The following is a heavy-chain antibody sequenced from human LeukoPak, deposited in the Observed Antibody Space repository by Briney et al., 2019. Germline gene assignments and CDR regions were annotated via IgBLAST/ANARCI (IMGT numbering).Heavy chain of an antibody. Sequence: ASVKVSCKASGYTFTSYYMHWVRQAPGQRLEWMGWINAGNGNTKYSQEFQGRVTITRDTSASTAYMELSSLRSEDMAVYYCASSNCSGGSCYHKYFQHWGQGTLVTVSS. D-gene: IGHD2-15*01. V-gene: IGHV1-3*03. J-gene: IGHJ1*01. CDR2: INAGNGNT. CDR3: ASSNCSGGSCYHKYFQH. CDR1: GYTFTSYY.